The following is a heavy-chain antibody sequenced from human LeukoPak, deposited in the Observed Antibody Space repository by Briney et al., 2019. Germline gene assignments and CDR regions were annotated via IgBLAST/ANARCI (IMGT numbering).Heavy chain of an antibody. J-gene: IGHJ6*03. CDR2: IYYSGST. Sequence: SETLSLTCTVSGGSISSYYWSWIRQPPGKGLEYIGYIYYSGSTNYNPSLKSRLTISVDTSKNQFSLKLSSVTAADTAVYYCGREPPQKGPHYMDVGGKGPTVTIPS. CDR3: GREPPQKGPHYMDV. V-gene: IGHV4-59*01. CDR1: GGSISSYY.